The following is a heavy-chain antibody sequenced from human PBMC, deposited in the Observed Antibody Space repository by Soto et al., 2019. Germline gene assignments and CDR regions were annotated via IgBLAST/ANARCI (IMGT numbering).Heavy chain of an antibody. V-gene: IGHV4-31*03. Sequence: SETLSLTCSVSGYSITAGGYYWSWIRQHPGRGLEWIGSFYSSGSIIYNPSLKSRVSISGDTSRNQFSMTLTSVTAADTALYYCARMYSSGSGWFHPWGQGTLVTVSS. J-gene: IGHJ5*02. D-gene: IGHD3-22*01. CDR3: ARMYSSGSGWFHP. CDR2: FYSSGSI. CDR1: GYSITAGGYY.